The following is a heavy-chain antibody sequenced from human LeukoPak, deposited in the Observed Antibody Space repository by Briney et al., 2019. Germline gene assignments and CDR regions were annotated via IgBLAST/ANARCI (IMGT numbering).Heavy chain of an antibody. D-gene: IGHD2-2*02. Sequence: SETLSLTCAVYGGSFSGYYWSWIRQPPGKGLEWIGEINHSGSTNYNPSLKSRVTISVDTSKNQFSLKLSSVTAADTAVYYCARGRDIVVVPAAIGEGNFDCWGQGTLVTVSS. CDR1: GGSFSGYY. CDR3: ARGRDIVVVPAAIGEGNFDC. V-gene: IGHV4-34*01. CDR2: INHSGST. J-gene: IGHJ4*02.